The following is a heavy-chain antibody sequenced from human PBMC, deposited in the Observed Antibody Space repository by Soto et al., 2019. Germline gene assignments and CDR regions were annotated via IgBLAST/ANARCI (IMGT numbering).Heavy chain of an antibody. J-gene: IGHJ6*03. V-gene: IGHV3-23*01. Sequence: GGSLRLSCAASGFTFSSYAMSWVRQAPGKGLEWVSAISGSGGSTYYADSVKGRFTISRDNSKNTLYLQMNSLRAEDTAVYYCAKDRYSDSYGQIAYYYYYMDVWGKGTTVTVSS. CDR1: GFTFSSYA. CDR3: AKDRYSDSYGQIAYYYYYMDV. CDR2: ISGSGGST. D-gene: IGHD5-18*01.